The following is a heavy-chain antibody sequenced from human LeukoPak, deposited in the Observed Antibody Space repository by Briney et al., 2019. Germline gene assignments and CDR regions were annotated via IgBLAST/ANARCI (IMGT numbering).Heavy chain of an antibody. D-gene: IGHD3-10*01. Sequence: GGSLRLSCAASGFTFSSYSKNWVRQAPGKGLEWVSSISSSSSYIYYADSVKGRFTISKDNAKNSLYLQMNSLRAEDTAVYYCARDRTYGFGFWGQGTLVTVSS. CDR2: ISSSSSYI. V-gene: IGHV3-21*01. CDR3: ARDRTYGFGF. J-gene: IGHJ4*02. CDR1: GFTFSSYS.